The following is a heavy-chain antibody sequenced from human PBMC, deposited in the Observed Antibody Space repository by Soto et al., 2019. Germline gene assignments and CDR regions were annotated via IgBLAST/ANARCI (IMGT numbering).Heavy chain of an antibody. J-gene: IGHJ4*02. Sequence: EVQLLESGGGLVQPGGSLRLSCAASGFTCSNYAMSWVRQAPGKGLEWVSVISGGGGTTYYADSVKGRFTISRDNSKNTLYLQMNSLRAEDTALYYCAKAMSTPSRPRNYFDYWGQGTLVTVSS. D-gene: IGHD6-6*01. CDR2: ISGGGGTT. V-gene: IGHV3-23*01. CDR1: GFTCSNYA. CDR3: AKAMSTPSRPRNYFDY.